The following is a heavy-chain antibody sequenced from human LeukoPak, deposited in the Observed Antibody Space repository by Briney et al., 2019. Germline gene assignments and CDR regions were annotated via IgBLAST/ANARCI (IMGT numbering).Heavy chain of an antibody. V-gene: IGHV1-2*02. Sequence: ASVKVSCKASGYTFTGYYMHWVRQAPGQGLEWMGWINPNSGGTNYAQKFQGRVTMTRDTSISTAYMELSRLRSDDTAVYYCARDRTSGYDRDFDYWGQGTLVTASS. J-gene: IGHJ4*02. D-gene: IGHD5-12*01. CDR1: GYTFTGYY. CDR3: ARDRTSGYDRDFDY. CDR2: INPNSGGT.